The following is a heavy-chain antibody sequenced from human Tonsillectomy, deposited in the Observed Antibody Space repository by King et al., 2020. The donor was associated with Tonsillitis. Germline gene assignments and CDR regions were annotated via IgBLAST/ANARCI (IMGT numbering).Heavy chain of an antibody. D-gene: IGHD4-23*01. J-gene: IGHJ4*02. CDR3: ARNESGGNSPPGDY. Sequence: VQLVESGAEVKKPGASVKVSCKASGYTFTNYYIHWVRQAPGKGLEWMGIINPSGGSTTYAQKFQGRVTMTRDTSTSTVYMELSSLRSEDTAVYYCARNESGGNSPPGDYWGQGTLVTVSS. V-gene: IGHV1-46*01. CDR2: INPSGGST. CDR1: GYTFTNYY.